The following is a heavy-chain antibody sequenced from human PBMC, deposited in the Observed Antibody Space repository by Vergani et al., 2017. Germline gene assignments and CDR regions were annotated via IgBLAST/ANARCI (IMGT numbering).Heavy chain of an antibody. CDR2: IYSGGST. Sequence: EVQLVESGGGLIQPGGSLRLSCAASGFTVSSNYMSWVRQAPGKGLEWVSVIYSGGSTYYADSVKGRFTISRDNAKNTLYLQMNSLRAEDTAVYYCARGYGSSTSCYHAHYYYYMDVWGKGTTVTVSS. J-gene: IGHJ6*03. CDR1: GFTVSSNY. V-gene: IGHV3-53*01. D-gene: IGHD2-2*01. CDR3: ARGYGSSTSCYHAHYYYYMDV.